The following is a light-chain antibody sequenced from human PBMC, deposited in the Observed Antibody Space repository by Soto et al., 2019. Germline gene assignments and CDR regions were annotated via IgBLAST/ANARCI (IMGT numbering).Light chain of an antibody. V-gene: IGLV1-51*01. CDR3: GTWDTSLFVWV. CDR2: DNN. J-gene: IGLJ3*02. CDR1: NSNIGKNF. Sequence: QSVLTQPPSVSAAPGQTVTISCSGTNSNIGKNFVSWYRQSPGTAPNLLLYDNNKRPSGTPDRFNGSKIDTSATLVISGLQTGDEADYYCGTWDTSLFVWVFGGGTKLTVL.